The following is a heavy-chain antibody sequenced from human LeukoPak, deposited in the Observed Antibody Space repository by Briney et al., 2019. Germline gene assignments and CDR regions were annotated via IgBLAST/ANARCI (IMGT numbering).Heavy chain of an antibody. D-gene: IGHD4-17*01. Sequence: PSETLSLTCAVYGGSFSGYYWSWIRQPPGKGLEWIGEINHSGSTNYNPSLKSRVTISVDTSKNQFSPKLSSVTAADTAVYYCARTSVMGDYGDYWAVLYPWSGMDVWGQGTTVTVSS. CDR2: INHSGST. V-gene: IGHV4-34*01. CDR1: GGSFSGYY. CDR3: ARTSVMGDYGDYWAVLYPWSGMDV. J-gene: IGHJ6*02.